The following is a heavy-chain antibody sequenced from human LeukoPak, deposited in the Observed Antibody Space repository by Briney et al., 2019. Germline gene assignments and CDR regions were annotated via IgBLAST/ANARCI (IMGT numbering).Heavy chain of an antibody. CDR2: IKPDGSEK. J-gene: IGHJ4*02. Sequence: GGSLRLSCAAFGSTFPNYWMGWVSTAPGKGVGGVANIKPDGSEKYYVDSVKGRFTISRDDAKNSLYLQMNSLRAEDTAVYYCARDYYYGSGSYLKWGQGTLVTVSS. D-gene: IGHD3-10*01. CDR1: GSTFPNYW. V-gene: IGHV3-7*01. CDR3: ARDYYYGSGSYLK.